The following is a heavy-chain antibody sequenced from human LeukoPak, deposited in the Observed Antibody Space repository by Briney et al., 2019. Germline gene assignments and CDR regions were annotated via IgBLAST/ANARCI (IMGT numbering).Heavy chain of an antibody. J-gene: IGHJ4*02. Sequence: GGSLRPSCAASGFTFSSYAMHWVRQAPGKGLEWVAVISYDGSNKYYADSVKGRFTISRDNSKNTLYLQMNSLRAEDTAVYYCARDRSPYSGYGDLVGYWGQGTLVTVSS. CDR3: ARDRSPYSGYGDLVGY. D-gene: IGHD4-17*01. CDR1: GFTFSSYA. CDR2: ISYDGSNK. V-gene: IGHV3-30-3*01.